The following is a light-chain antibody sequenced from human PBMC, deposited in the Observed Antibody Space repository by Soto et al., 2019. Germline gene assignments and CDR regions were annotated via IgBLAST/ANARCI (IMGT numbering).Light chain of an antibody. Sequence: EIGLTQSPGTLPLSPGERATLSCRASQSVSSSYLVWYQQKPGQAPRLLIYGASSRATGIPDRFSGSGSGTDFTLTISRLEPEDFSVYFCQQYYTSPLTFGGGTKVAIK. CDR2: GAS. CDR3: QQYYTSPLT. J-gene: IGKJ4*01. V-gene: IGKV3-20*01. CDR1: QSVSSSY.